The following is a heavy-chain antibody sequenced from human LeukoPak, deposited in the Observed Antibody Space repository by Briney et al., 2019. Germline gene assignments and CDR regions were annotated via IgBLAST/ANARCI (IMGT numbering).Heavy chain of an antibody. CDR1: GGSFSGYY. J-gene: IGHJ4*02. D-gene: IGHD3-22*01. CDR3: ARRNTMTGFDY. Sequence: SETLSLTCAVYGGSFSGYYWSWIRQPPGKGLEWIGEINHSGSTNYNPSLKSRVTISVDTSKNQFSLKLSSVTAADTAVYYCARRNTMTGFDYWGQGTLVTVSS. V-gene: IGHV4-34*01. CDR2: INHSGST.